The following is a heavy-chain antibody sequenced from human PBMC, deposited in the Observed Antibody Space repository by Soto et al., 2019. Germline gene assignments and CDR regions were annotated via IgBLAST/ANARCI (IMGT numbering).Heavy chain of an antibody. Sequence: PWENLSPTCALYGGSFSGYYWSWVRQPPGKGLEWIGEINHSGSTTDNPSLKSRVTISVDTSKNQFSLKLSSVTAADTAVYYCARGSVLWFGEYDLWGRGTLVTVSS. CDR2: INHSGST. CDR1: GGSFSGYY. D-gene: IGHD3-10*01. V-gene: IGHV4-34*01. CDR3: ARGSVLWFGEYDL. J-gene: IGHJ2*01.